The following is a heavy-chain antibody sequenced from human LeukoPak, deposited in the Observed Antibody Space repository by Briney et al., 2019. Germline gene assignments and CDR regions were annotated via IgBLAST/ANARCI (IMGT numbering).Heavy chain of an antibody. Sequence: PGGSLRLSCAASGFTFSSYGVHWVRQAPGKGLEWVAVISYDGSNKYYADSVKGRFTISRDNSKNTLYLQMNSLRAEDTAVYYCAKDGHCSTTTCSTAKFDYWGQGTLVTVSS. CDR3: AKDGHCSTTTCSTAKFDY. V-gene: IGHV3-30*18. D-gene: IGHD2-2*01. CDR2: ISYDGSNK. J-gene: IGHJ4*02. CDR1: GFTFSSYG.